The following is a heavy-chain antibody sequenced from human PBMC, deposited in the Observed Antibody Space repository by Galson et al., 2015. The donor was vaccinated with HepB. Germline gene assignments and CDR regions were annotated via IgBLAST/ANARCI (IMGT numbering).Heavy chain of an antibody. V-gene: IGHV3-7*03. Sequence: SLRLSCAASGFTFSSYWMSWVRQAPGKGLEWVANIKQDGSEKYYVDSVKGRFTISRDNVKNSLYLQMNSLRAEDTAVYYCARDVGMTTVTYFDYWGQGTLVTVSS. CDR1: GFTFSSYW. CDR2: IKQDGSEK. CDR3: ARDVGMTTVTYFDY. D-gene: IGHD4-17*01. J-gene: IGHJ4*02.